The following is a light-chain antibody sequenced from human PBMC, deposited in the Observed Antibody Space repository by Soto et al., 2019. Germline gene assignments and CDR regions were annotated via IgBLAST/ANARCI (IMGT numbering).Light chain of an antibody. CDR3: AAWDDSLNAWV. J-gene: IGLJ3*02. Sequence: QAVVTQPPSASGTPGQRVTISWSTSNSNVGSNPVNWYQQLPGMAPKLTIYETVERPSGVPDRFSGSRSGTAASLAISGLQSEDEADYYCAAWDDSLNAWVLGGGTKLTVL. CDR1: NSNVGSNP. CDR2: ETV. V-gene: IGLV1-44*01.